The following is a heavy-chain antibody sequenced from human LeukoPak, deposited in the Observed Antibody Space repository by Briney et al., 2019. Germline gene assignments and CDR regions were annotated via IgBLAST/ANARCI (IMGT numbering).Heavy chain of an antibody. Sequence: ETLCLACTASGFTFSNYWMHWVRQGPGKGLVWVSRINGDGSITAYADSVKGRFTISRDNSKNTLCLQMNSLRAEDTAVYYCAKAAVSGYDPFTIYYFDYWGQGTLVTVSS. CDR3: AKAAVSGYDPFTIYYFDY. J-gene: IGHJ4*02. D-gene: IGHD5-12*01. CDR2: INGDGSIT. V-gene: IGHV3-74*01. CDR1: GFTFSNYW.